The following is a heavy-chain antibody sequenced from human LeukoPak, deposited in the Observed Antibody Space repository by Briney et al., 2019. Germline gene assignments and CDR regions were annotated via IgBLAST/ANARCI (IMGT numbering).Heavy chain of an antibody. V-gene: IGHV4-38-2*02. D-gene: IGHD6-13*01. J-gene: IGHJ4*02. CDR1: GYSISSGYY. Sequence: SETLSLTCTVSGYSISSGYYWGWIRQPPGKGLEWIGSIYHSGSTYYNPSLKSRVTISVDTSKNQFSLKLSSVTAADTAVYYCARLSPTAAGDYWGQGTLVTVSS. CDR2: IYHSGST. CDR3: ARLSPTAAGDY.